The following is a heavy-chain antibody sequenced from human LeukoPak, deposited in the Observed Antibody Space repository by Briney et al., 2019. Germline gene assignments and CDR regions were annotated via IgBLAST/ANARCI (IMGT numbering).Heavy chain of an antibody. D-gene: IGHD3-16*01. Sequence: PSETLSLTCTVSGGSISSYYWSWIRQPPGKGLEWIGYIYYSGSTNYNPSLKSRVTMSVDTSKNQFSLNLTSVTAADTAVYYCARFTPQGYGWGGYNRFDPWGQGTLVTVSS. CDR2: IYYSGST. CDR1: GGSISSYY. J-gene: IGHJ5*02. V-gene: IGHV4-59*01. CDR3: ARFTPQGYGWGGYNRFDP.